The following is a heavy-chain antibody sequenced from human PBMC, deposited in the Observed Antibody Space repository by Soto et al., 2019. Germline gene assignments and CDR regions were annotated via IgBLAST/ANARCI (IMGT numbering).Heavy chain of an antibody. D-gene: IGHD3-22*01. CDR3: ARTFNYYDSSGYPDNGGLGY. CDR2: IYYSGST. J-gene: IGHJ4*02. Sequence: SETLSLTCTVSGGSISSYYWSWIRQPPGKGLEWIGYIYYSGSTNYNPSLKSRVTISVDTSKNQFSLKLSSVTAADTAVYYCARTFNYYDSSGYPDNGGLGYWGQGTLVTVSS. V-gene: IGHV4-59*01. CDR1: GGSISSYY.